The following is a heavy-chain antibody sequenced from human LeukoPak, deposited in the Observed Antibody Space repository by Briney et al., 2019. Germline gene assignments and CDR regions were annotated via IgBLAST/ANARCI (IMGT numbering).Heavy chain of an antibody. D-gene: IGHD6-13*01. J-gene: IGHJ4*02. CDR3: ARDRAAAGIFDY. Sequence: GGSLRLSCAASGFTFSSYSMNWVRQAPGKGLEWVSSISSSSSYIYYADSVKGQFTISRDNAKNSLYLQMNSLRAEDTAVYYCARDRAAAGIFDYWGQGILVTVSS. V-gene: IGHV3-21*01. CDR1: GFTFSSYS. CDR2: ISSSSSYI.